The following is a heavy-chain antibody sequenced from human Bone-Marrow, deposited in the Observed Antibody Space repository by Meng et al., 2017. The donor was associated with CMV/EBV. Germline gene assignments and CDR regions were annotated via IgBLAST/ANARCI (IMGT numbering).Heavy chain of an antibody. V-gene: IGHV1-8*01. CDR3: ARGGSGYSYEYYYYGMDV. D-gene: IGHD5-18*01. J-gene: IGHJ6*01. CDR2: MNPNSGNT. CDR1: GYTFTSYD. Sequence: ASVKVSCKASGYTFTSYDINWVRQATGQGLEWMGWMNPNSGNTGYAQKFQGRVTITRNTSISTAYMELSSLRSADTAVYYCARGGSGYSYEYYYYGMDVWGQGTTVTGYS.